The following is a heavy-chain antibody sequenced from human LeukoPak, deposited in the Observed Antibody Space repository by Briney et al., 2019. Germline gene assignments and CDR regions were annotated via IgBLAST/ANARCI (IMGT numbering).Heavy chain of an antibody. CDR1: GYSFTSNW. CDR3: ARGANGGAFDI. V-gene: IGHV5-51*01. Sequence: GESLKISCKASGYSFTSNWIGWVRQMPGKGLECLGIIYPGDSDTRYSLSFQGQVTISVDKSITTAYLHWSSLKASDTAMYYCARGANGGAFDIWGRGTLVTVSP. D-gene: IGHD4-23*01. CDR2: IYPGDSDT. J-gene: IGHJ3*02.